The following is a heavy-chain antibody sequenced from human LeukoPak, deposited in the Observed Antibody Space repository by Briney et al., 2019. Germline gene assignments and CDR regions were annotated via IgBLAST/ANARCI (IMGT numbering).Heavy chain of an antibody. CDR3: TLLAVASDFDY. D-gene: IGHD6-19*01. CDR1: RFPFSVYE. Sequence: GSLRLSCAVSRFPFSVYEMNWVRQAPGKGLEWVSNIASSGTTKYYADSVKGRFSISRDNAKSSLYLQMNSLRVEDTAVYYCTLLAVASDFDYWGQGALVPVSS. J-gene: IGHJ4*02. V-gene: IGHV3-48*03. CDR2: IASSGTTK.